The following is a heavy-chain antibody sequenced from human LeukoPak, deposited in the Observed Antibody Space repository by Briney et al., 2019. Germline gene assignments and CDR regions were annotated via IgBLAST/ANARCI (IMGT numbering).Heavy chain of an antibody. D-gene: IGHD6-13*01. CDR1: GYTFTSYG. V-gene: IGHV1-18*01. J-gene: IGHJ6*03. CDR3: ARAFSSRIAAAGTPYYYYYMDV. Sequence: ASVKVSCKASGYTFTSYGISWVRQAPGQGLEWMGWINAYSGNTNYAQKLQGRVTMTTDTSTSTAYMELRSLRSDDTAVYYCARAFSSRIAAAGTPYYYYYMDVWGKGTTVTVSS. CDR2: INAYSGNT.